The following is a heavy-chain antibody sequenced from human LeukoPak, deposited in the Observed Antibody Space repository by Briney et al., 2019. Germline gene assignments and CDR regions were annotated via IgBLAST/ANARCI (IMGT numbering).Heavy chain of an antibody. CDR1: GYTFTSYY. D-gene: IGHD6-19*01. CDR2: INPFNGDT. J-gene: IGHJ4*02. V-gene: IGHV1-46*01. Sequence: ASVKGSCKTSGYTFTSYYIHWVRQAPGQGLEWMGIINPFNGDTTYAQRFQGRLTLTSDTSTSTVDVELTSLRSDDTAVYYCARDGRYRSGWSFDYWGQGTQVTVSS. CDR3: ARDGRYRSGWSFDY.